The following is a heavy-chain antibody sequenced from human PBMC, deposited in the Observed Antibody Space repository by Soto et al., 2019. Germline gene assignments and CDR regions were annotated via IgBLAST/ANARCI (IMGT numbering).Heavy chain of an antibody. CDR2: IRSKAYGGTT. CDR1: GFTFGDYA. V-gene: IGHV3-49*03. D-gene: IGHD3-16*02. Sequence: GGSLRLSCTASGFTFGDYAMSWFRQAPGKGLEWVVFIRSKAYGGTTEYAASVKGRFTISRDDSKSIAYLQMNSLKTEDTAAYYCTRDGIDYDYIWGSYPNSYDYWGQGTLVTVSS. J-gene: IGHJ4*02. CDR3: TRDGIDYDYIWGSYPNSYDY.